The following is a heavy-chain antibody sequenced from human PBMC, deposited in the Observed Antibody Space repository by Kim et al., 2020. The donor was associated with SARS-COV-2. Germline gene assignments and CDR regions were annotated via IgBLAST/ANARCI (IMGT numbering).Heavy chain of an antibody. J-gene: IGHJ3*02. CDR2: INPKNGGT. CDR3: VRGIMLFSRGTFDI. D-gene: IGHD3-10*01. V-gene: IGHV1-2*02. CDR1: GYTFSDYY. Sequence: ASVKVSCKASGYTFSDYYIHWVRQAPGQGLEWMGWINPKNGGTDYAQNFQGRVTMTRDTPINTVYMELSSLTSDDTAVYYCVRGIMLFSRGTFDIWGQGTLVIVSS.